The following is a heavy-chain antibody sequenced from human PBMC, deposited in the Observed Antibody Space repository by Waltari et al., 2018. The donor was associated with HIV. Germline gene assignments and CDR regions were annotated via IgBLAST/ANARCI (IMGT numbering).Heavy chain of an antibody. CDR1: GYSFTTYW. CDR2: IYPFDSDT. D-gene: IGHD3-22*01. CDR3: ARVFYYDNDGHKNNAFDI. V-gene: IGHV5-51*03. Sequence: EVQLVQSGPEVKKSGESLRISCQGYGYSFTTYWIAWVRQMSGEGLEVMGVIYPFDSDTRYNPAFEGQVPISADKSLPTPYLEWDSLKASDAATYYCARVFYYDNDGHKNNAFDIWGQGTAVTVS. J-gene: IGHJ3*02.